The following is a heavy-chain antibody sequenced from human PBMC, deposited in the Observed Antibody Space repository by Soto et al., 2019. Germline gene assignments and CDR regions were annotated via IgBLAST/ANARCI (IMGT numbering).Heavy chain of an antibody. Sequence: EVQMVESGGGLVQPGGSLRLSCAASGFTVSSNYMSWVRQAPVKGLEWVSGIYSGGSTYYADSVKGRFTISRDTSKNTLDLQMNILRAEDTAVYYCSRDRGSGSYYKFDYWGQGTLVTVSS. D-gene: IGHD3-10*01. J-gene: IGHJ4*02. V-gene: IGHV3-66*01. CDR3: SRDRGSGSYYKFDY. CDR1: GFTVSSNY. CDR2: IYSGGST.